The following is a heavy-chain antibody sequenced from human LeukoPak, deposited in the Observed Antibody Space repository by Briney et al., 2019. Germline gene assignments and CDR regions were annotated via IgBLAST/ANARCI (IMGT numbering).Heavy chain of an antibody. V-gene: IGHV3-33*01. CDR2: IWSDGSNE. CDR1: GFTFSSYG. J-gene: IGHJ4*02. Sequence: PGRSLRLSCAASGFTFSSYGMHWVRQAPGKGLEWVAIIWSDGSNELYADSVKGRFTISRDSAKNSLYLQMNSLRAEDTAVYYCARGVPYDSWSGPHYSDYWGQGTLVTVSS. CDR3: ARGVPYDSWSGPHYSDY. D-gene: IGHD3-3*01.